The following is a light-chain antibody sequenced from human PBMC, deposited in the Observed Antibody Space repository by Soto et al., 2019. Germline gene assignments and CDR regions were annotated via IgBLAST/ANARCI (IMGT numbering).Light chain of an antibody. CDR3: QQYGSSPRT. V-gene: IGKV3-20*01. CDR1: QSVSNNY. J-gene: IGKJ1*01. CDR2: GAS. Sequence: EIVLTQSPGTLSLSPGERATLSCRASQSVSNNYLAWYQQNPGQAPRLLIYGASSRATGIPDRFSGSGSGRDFTLTISRLEPEDFAVYYCQQYGSSPRTFGQGTKVEIK.